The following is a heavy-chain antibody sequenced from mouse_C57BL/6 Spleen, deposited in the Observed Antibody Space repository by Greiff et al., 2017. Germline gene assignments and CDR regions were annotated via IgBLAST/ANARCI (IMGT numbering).Heavy chain of an antibody. J-gene: IGHJ3*01. CDR2: ISSGSSTS. CDR3: ARRDSSWFAY. CDR1: GFTFSDYG. Sequence: EVMLVESGGGLVKPGGSLKLSCAASGFTFSDYGMHWVRQAPEKGLGCVAYISSGSSTSYYADTVKGRFTISRDNAKNTLFLQMTSLRSEDTALYYCARRDSSWFAYWGQGTLVTVSA. V-gene: IGHV5-17*01.